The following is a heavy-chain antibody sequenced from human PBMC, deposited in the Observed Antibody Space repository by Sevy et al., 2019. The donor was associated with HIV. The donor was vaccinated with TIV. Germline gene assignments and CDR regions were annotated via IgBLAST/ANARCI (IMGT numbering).Heavy chain of an antibody. CDR2: IYYNGHI. CDR1: GGSITSLY. CDR3: AGENAWGRGYS. Sequence: SETLSLTCTVSGGSITSLYWNWIRQPPGKGLEWIANIYYNGHINYNPPLKSRVTLSLGTSKNQFSLRLSSVTAADTAMYYCAGENAWGRGYSWGQGTLVTVS. V-gene: IGHV4-59*08. J-gene: IGHJ4*02. D-gene: IGHD1-26*01.